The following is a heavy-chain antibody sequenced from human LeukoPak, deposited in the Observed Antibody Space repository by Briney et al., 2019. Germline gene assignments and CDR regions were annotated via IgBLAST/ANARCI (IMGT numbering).Heavy chain of an antibody. D-gene: IGHD3-3*01. CDR2: IRYDGSNK. CDR3: ARGGITIFGVVIHSDY. J-gene: IGHJ4*02. CDR1: GFTFSSYG. V-gene: IGHV3-30*02. Sequence: PGGSLRLSCAASGFTFSSYGMHWVRQAPGKGLEWVAFIRYDGSNKYYADSVKGRFTISRDNSKNTLYLQMNSLRAEDTALYYCARGGITIFGVVIHSDYWGQGTLVTVSS.